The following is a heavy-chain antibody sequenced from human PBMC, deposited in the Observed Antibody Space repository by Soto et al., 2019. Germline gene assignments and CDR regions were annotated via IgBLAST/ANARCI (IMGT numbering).Heavy chain of an antibody. J-gene: IGHJ5*02. CDR3: ARGLRPTYSSGWYRGNWFDP. D-gene: IGHD6-19*01. CDR1: GGSFSGYY. V-gene: IGHV4-34*01. CDR2: INHSGST. Sequence: SETLSLTCAVYGGSFSGYYWSWIRQPPGKGLEWIGEINHSGSTNYNPSLKSRVTISVDTSKNQFSLKLSSVTAADTAVYYCARGLRPTYSSGWYRGNWFDPWGQGTLVTVSS.